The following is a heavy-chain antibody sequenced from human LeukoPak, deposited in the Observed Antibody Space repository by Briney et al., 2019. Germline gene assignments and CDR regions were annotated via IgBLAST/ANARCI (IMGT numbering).Heavy chain of an antibody. D-gene: IGHD3-9*01. V-gene: IGHV3-23*01. J-gene: IGHJ3*02. CDR2: ISGSGGST. Sequence: GGSLRLSCAASGFTFSSYAMSWVRQAPGKGLEWASAISGSGGSTYYADSVKGRFTISRDNSKNTLYLQMNSLRAEDTAVYYCAKGSPLYDILTSDAFDIWGQGTMVTVSS. CDR3: AKGSPLYDILTSDAFDI. CDR1: GFTFSSYA.